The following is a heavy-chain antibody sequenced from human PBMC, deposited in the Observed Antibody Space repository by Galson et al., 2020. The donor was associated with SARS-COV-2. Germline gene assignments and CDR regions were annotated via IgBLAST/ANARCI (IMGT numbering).Heavy chain of an antibody. CDR1: AFPVRRSY. CDR3: ARGFGPGNMVGLYYFDY. V-gene: IGHV3-53*01. CDR2: LYGSGSA. J-gene: IGHJ4*02. D-gene: IGHD3-10*01. Sequence: GGTLRPSCAASAFPVRRSYISWIRQSPGKGLEWVSALYGSGSARYSDSVRARFTISRDNSKNTVYLQMNSLTGADTAMYYCARGFGPGNMVGLYYFDYWGQGTLVTVSS.